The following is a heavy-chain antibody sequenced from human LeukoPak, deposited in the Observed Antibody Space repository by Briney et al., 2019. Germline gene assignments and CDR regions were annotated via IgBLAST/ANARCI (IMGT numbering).Heavy chain of an antibody. V-gene: IGHV1-2*02. CDR3: ARVVAARGLVDY. Sequence: GASVKVSCKASGYTFTSYGISWVRQAPGQGLEWMGWINPNSGGTNYAQKFQGRVTMTRDTSISTAYMELSRLRSDDTAVYYCARVVAARGLVDYWGQGTLVTVSS. CDR1: GYTFTSYG. D-gene: IGHD6-6*01. J-gene: IGHJ4*02. CDR2: INPNSGGT.